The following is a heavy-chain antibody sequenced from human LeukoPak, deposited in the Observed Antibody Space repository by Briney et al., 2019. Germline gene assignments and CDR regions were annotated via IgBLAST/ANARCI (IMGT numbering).Heavy chain of an antibody. V-gene: IGHV1-69*01. CDR2: IIPIFGTA. D-gene: IGHD2-21*01. J-gene: IGHJ4*02. CDR1: GGTFSSYA. Sequence: SVKVSCKASGGTFSSYAISWVRQAPGQGLEWVGGIIPIFGTANYAQKFQGRVTITADESSSTAYMEPSSLRSEDTAVYYCATQVDDCDYWGQGTLVTVSS. CDR3: ATQVDDCDY.